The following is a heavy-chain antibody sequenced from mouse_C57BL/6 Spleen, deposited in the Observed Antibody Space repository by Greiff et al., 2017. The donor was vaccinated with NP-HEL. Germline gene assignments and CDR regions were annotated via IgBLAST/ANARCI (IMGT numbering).Heavy chain of an antibody. CDR2: ISSGSSTI. CDR3: ARRRLLRRAMDY. CDR1: GFTFSDYG. D-gene: IGHD2-13*01. Sequence: EVQLMESGGGLVKPGGSLKLSCAASGFTFSDYGMHWVRQAPEKGLEWVAYISSGSSTIYYADTVKGRFTISRDNAKNTLFLQMTSLRSEETAMYYCARRRLLRRAMDYWGQGTSVTVSS. V-gene: IGHV5-17*01. J-gene: IGHJ4*01.